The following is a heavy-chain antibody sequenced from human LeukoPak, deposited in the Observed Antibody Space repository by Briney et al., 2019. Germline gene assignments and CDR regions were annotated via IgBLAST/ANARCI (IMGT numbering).Heavy chain of an antibody. D-gene: IGHD6-13*01. CDR3: AKRDSAGSGTGKYYFDY. CDR2: IQYNGNNK. V-gene: IGHV3-30*02. J-gene: IGHJ4*02. CDR1: GFTFSGFG. Sequence: PGGSLRLSCAASGFTFSGFGMHWVRQAPGKGLEWVAFIQYNGNNKYYANSVKGRFTLSRDNSENTLYLQMNSLRAEDTAMYYCAKRDSAGSGTGKYYFDYWGQGTLVTVSS.